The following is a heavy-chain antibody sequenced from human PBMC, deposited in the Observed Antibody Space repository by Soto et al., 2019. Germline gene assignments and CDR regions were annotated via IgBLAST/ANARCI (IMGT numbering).Heavy chain of an antibody. CDR3: AGPGICCGGEGSAI. CDR1: GGSISSSSFY. J-gene: IGHJ4*02. CDR2: IHLRSGNT. D-gene: IGHD2-21*01. Sequence: PSETLSLTCTVSGGSISSSSFYWGWVRQTPGRGLEWITSIHLRSGNTYYNPSLKSRVTISVDTSENQFSLTLTSVTAADTAVYFCAGPGICCGGEGSAIWGKGPLDTVSP. V-gene: IGHV4-39*01.